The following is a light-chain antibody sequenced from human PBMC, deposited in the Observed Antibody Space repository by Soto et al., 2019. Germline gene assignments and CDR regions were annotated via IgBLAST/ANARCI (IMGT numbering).Light chain of an antibody. CDR1: QSISNF. Sequence: DVQMTQSPSTLSASIGERITISCRANQSISNFLAWYQQKPGKAPKLLIYDASTLESGVPSRFHGSGSGTEFTLTISSLQPDDFATYFCRQYNSYSWTFGRGTKV. CDR3: RQYNSYSWT. J-gene: IGKJ1*01. CDR2: DAS. V-gene: IGKV1-5*01.